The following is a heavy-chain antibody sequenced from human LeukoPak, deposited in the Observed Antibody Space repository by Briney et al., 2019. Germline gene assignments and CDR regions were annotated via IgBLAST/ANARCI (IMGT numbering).Heavy chain of an antibody. J-gene: IGHJ4*02. CDR3: AKRVHAGVVVITSYFDY. CDR2: ISGSGGST. CDR1: GFTFSSYA. V-gene: IGHV3-23*01. Sequence: GGSLRLSCAASGFTFSSYAMSWVRQAPGKGLEWVSAISGSGGSTYYADSVKGRFTISRDNSKNTLYLQMNSLRAEDTAVYYCAKRVHAGVVVITSYFDYWGQGTLVTVSS. D-gene: IGHD3-22*01.